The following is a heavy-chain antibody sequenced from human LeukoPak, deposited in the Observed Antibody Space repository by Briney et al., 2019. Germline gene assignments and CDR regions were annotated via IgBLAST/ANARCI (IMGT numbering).Heavy chain of an antibody. CDR3: AKFPYGDYGIWFDP. Sequence: PGGSLRLSCAASGFTFSSYWMHWVRQDPGKGLVWVSHINNDGSITNYADSVKGRFTISRDNSKNTLCLQMNSLRAEDTAVYYCAKFPYGDYGIWFDPWGQGTLVTVSS. J-gene: IGHJ5*02. CDR2: INNDGSIT. CDR1: GFTFSSYW. V-gene: IGHV3-74*01. D-gene: IGHD4-17*01.